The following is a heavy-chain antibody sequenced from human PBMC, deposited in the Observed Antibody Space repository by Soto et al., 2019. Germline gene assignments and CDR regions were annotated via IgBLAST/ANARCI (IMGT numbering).Heavy chain of an antibody. Sequence: EVQLVESGGGLVKPGGSLRLCCAASGFSFSSYSINWVRQAPGKGLEWVSSISSSSNHVYYADSVKGRFTISRDNAKSSLFLQMNSLRTEDTAVYYCARDLPLYTGVFDMWGQWTMVTVSS. CDR2: ISSSSNHV. V-gene: IGHV3-21*04. J-gene: IGHJ3*02. CDR3: ARDLPLYTGVFDM. CDR1: GFSFSSYS. D-gene: IGHD2-2*02.